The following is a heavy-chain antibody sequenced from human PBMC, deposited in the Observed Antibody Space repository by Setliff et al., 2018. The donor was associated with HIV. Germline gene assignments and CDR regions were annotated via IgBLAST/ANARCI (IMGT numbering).Heavy chain of an antibody. CDR1: GFNFSSHT. Sequence: GGSLRLSCAASGFNFSSHTMNWIRQAPGKGLEWVSSISSTGTYIYYADSMKGRFTISRDNSKNILYLQMSSLRVEDTALYYCAKELEKGLWYGDHYFYYGMDVWGQGTTVTVSS. CDR2: ISSTGTYI. D-gene: IGHD3-10*01. CDR3: AKELEKGLWYGDHYFYYGMDV. J-gene: IGHJ6*02. V-gene: IGHV3-21*06.